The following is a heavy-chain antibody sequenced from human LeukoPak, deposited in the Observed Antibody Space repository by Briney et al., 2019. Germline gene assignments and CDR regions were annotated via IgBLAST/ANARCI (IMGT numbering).Heavy chain of an antibody. CDR2: INTDGSSI. D-gene: IGHD5-18*01. V-gene: IGHV3-74*03. CDR3: GRGGGYSYGPH. Sequence: PGGSLRLSCAASGFTFRSYWMHWVRQAPGKGLVWASRINTDGSSITYSDSVKGRFTISRDNAKNTLYLQMNSVRAEDTAVYYCGRGGGYSYGPHWGQGTLVTVSS. J-gene: IGHJ4*02. CDR1: GFTFRSYW.